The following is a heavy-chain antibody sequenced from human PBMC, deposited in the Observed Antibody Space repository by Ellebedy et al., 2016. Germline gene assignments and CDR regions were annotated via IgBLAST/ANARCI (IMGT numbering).Heavy chain of an antibody. V-gene: IGHV3-74*01. CDR2: INDDGRST. J-gene: IGHJ6*02. D-gene: IGHD1-7*01. Sequence: HTGGSLRLSCRASGLTFTKFWMHWVRQAPGKGLEWVSRINDDGRSTYYADSVKGRFTISRDNAKNTLYLQMNSLRAEDTAVYYCAGASGTHLYFYGMGVWGHGTTVTVSS. CDR3: AGASGTHLYFYGMGV. CDR1: GLTFTKFW.